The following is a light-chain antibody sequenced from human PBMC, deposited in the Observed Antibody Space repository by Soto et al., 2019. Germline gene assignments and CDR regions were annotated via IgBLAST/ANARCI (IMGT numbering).Light chain of an antibody. CDR3: YQEQYRPSCT. CDR2: GAA. CDR1: QSVSSRY. J-gene: IGKJ1*01. V-gene: IGKV3-15*01. Sequence: TLTKSLGERATLTCRASQSVSSRYLAWSQQKPGQAPTLLLHGAAARSTDSPARSSCSGFGTEFTLTISILQFQDDEVEYYYQEQYRPSCTFGQGTPV.